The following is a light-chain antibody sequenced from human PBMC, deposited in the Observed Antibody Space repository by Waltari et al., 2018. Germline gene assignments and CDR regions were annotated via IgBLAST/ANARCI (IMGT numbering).Light chain of an antibody. J-gene: IGLJ2*01. CDR3: QSYDTSLSVV. Sequence: QSVLTQPPSVSGAPGQRVAISCTGSSSNIGAGYDVHWYQQVQGKGPKLLIYGVNTRPLGVPDRFSGSQSGTSASLAITGLQAEDEADYYCQSYDTSLSVVFGGGTKLTVL. V-gene: IGLV1-40*01. CDR2: GVN. CDR1: SSNIGAGYD.